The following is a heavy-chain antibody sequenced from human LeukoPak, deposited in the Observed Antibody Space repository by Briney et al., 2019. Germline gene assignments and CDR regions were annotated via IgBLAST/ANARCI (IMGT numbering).Heavy chain of an antibody. CDR2: IKRNADGGTP. CDR1: GFSFMNAW. D-gene: IGHD2/OR15-2a*01. V-gene: IGHV3-15*01. J-gene: IGHJ4*02. CDR3: TTFYHEYSPY. Sequence: GGSLRLSCAASGFSFMNAWMIWVRQASGKGLEWVGRIKRNADGGTPDYAAPARGSFTISRDDSKNTLYLQMNSLKTEDTAVYYCTTFYHEYSPYWGRGTLVTVSS.